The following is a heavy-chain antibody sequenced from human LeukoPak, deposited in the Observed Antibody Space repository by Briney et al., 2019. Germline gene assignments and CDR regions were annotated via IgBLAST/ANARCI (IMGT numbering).Heavy chain of an antibody. Sequence: ASVKVSCKASGYTFTAYYLQWVRLAPGQGLEWMGWINPKSGGTEYAQRFQGRVTMTRDTSISTAYMELSRLRSDDTAVYYCARDEDYNWPHFDYWGQGTLVTVSS. CDR2: INPKSGGT. CDR3: ARDEDYNWPHFDY. D-gene: IGHD1-20*01. CDR1: GYTFTAYY. V-gene: IGHV1-2*02. J-gene: IGHJ4*02.